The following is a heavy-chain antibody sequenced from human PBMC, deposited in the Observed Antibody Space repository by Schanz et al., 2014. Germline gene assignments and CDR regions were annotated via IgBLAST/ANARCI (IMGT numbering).Heavy chain of an antibody. V-gene: IGHV3-7*01. CDR3: ARGPKWEGLMDV. D-gene: IGHD1-26*01. J-gene: IGHJ6*02. CDR2: IKKDGSEN. Sequence: EVQLVESEGGLVQPGGSLRLSCEGSGFSFSDYWMGWVRQAPGKGLEWVANIKKDGSENYYADSVKGRFIISRDNAKSSQYLQMNILREEDTAVYYCARGPKWEGLMDVWGQGTTVIVSS. CDR1: GFSFSDYW.